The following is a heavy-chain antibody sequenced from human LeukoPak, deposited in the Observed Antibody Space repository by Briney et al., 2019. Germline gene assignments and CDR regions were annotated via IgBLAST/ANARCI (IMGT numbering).Heavy chain of an antibody. Sequence: ASVKVSCKASGYTFSDYYIHWVRQAPGQGLEWMGWMKPNSGNTGYAQKFQGRVTMTRDTSISTAYMELSSLTSEDTAVYFCAKVGLATSLDSWGQGTLVTVSS. CDR2: MKPNSGNT. CDR1: GYTFSDYY. V-gene: IGHV1-8*01. J-gene: IGHJ4*02. CDR3: AKVGLATSLDS. D-gene: IGHD3-10*01.